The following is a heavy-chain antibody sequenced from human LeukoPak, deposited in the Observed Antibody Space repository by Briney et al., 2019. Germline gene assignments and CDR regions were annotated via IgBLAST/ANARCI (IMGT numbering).Heavy chain of an antibody. D-gene: IGHD2-15*01. J-gene: IGHJ4*02. Sequence: ASVKVSCKASGYTFTGYYIHWVRQAPGQGLEWMGWINPNSGGTNYAQKLQGRVTMTRDTSISTVYMELSRLRSDDTAVYYCARAQVEYCSGGRCYSGYWGQGTLVTVSS. V-gene: IGHV1-2*02. CDR2: INPNSGGT. CDR1: GYTFTGYY. CDR3: ARAQVEYCSGGRCYSGY.